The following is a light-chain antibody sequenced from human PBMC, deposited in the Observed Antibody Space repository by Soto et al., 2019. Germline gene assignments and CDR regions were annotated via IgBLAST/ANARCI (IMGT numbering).Light chain of an antibody. CDR2: GAS. CDR3: QQFVT. V-gene: IGKV3-20*01. J-gene: IGKJ4*01. Sequence: ENVLTQSPATLSLSPGERATLSCRASQTVGSSFLAWYQQKRGQAPRLLIYGASNRATGIPDRFSGSGSGADFTLIINRLEPEDFAVYYCQQFVTFGGGTKVEIK. CDR1: QTVGSSF.